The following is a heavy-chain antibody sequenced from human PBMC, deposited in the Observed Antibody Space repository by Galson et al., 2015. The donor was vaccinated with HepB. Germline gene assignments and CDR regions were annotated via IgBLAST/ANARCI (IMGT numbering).Heavy chain of an antibody. J-gene: IGHJ4*02. CDR3: ARDYMRVAGY. CDR1: GGTFSSYT. CDR2: ISAYNGNT. D-gene: IGHD3-22*01. Sequence: SVKVSCKASGGTFSSYTISWVRPGPGQGLEWMGWISAYNGNTNYAQELQGTVTMTTDTSTSTAYMELRSLTSDDAAVYYCARDYMRVAGYWGQGTLVTVSS. V-gene: IGHV1-18*01.